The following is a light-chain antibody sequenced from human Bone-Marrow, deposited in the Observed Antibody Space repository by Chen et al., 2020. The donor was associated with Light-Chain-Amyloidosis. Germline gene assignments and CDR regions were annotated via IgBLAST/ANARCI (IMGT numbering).Light chain of an antibody. V-gene: IGKV3-20*01. Sequence: ENVLTQSPGTLSLSPGERATLSCRASQSVNSNYLTWYQQKPGQSPSLLIFGPFLRATGIPDRCSGSGSGTDLTLTITRLEPEDFAVYYCQRDGITFGGGTKVEI. J-gene: IGKJ4*01. CDR1: QSVNSNY. CDR2: GPF. CDR3: QRDGIT.